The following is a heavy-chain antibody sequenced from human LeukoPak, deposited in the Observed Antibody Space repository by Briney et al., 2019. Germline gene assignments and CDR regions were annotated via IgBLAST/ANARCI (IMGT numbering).Heavy chain of an antibody. CDR3: ARDFSASGDY. Sequence: GGSLRLSCAASGFTFNNFWMNWLRQAPGKGLVWVSRINTDGSGTYYADSVKRRFTISRDNAKNTLYLQMDSLRGEDTAVYYCARDFSASGDYWGQGTLVTVSS. CDR1: GFTFNNFW. D-gene: IGHD6-19*01. V-gene: IGHV3-74*01. CDR2: INTDGSGT. J-gene: IGHJ4*02.